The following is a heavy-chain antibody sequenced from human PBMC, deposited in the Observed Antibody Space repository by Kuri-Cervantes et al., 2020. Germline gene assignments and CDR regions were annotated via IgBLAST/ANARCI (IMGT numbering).Heavy chain of an antibody. CDR3: ARTYYDFWSGYYDY. CDR1: GFTFSSYG. CDR2: ISYDGSNK. J-gene: IGHJ4*02. V-gene: IGHV3-30*03. Sequence: GESLKISCAASGFTFSSYGMHWVRQAPGKGLEWVAVISYDGSNKYYADSVKGRFTISRDNSKNTPYLQMNSLRAEDTAVYYCARTYYDFWSGYYDYWGQGTLVTVSS. D-gene: IGHD3-3*01.